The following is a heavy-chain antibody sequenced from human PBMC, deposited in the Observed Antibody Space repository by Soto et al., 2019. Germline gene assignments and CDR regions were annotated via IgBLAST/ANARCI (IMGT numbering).Heavy chain of an antibody. D-gene: IGHD3-22*01. J-gene: IGHJ4*02. V-gene: IGHV3-15*01. CDR3: TTDLYDSSGASLYYFDY. CDR2: IKSKTDGGTT. Sequence: GGSLRLSCAASGFTFSNAWMSWVRQAPGKGLEWVGRIKSKTDGGTTDYAAPVKGRFTISRDDSKNTLYLQMNSLKTEDTAVYYCTTDLYDSSGASLYYFDYWGQGTLVTVSS. CDR1: GFTFSNAW.